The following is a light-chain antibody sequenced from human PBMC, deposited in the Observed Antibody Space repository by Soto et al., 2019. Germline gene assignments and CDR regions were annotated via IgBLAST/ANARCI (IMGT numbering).Light chain of an antibody. CDR1: QSISSW. J-gene: IGKJ2*01. CDR2: KAS. V-gene: IGKV1-5*03. CDR3: QQYNSYPYT. Sequence: DIQMTQSPSTLSASVGDRVSITCRASQSISSWLAWYQQKPGKAPKLLIYKASSLESGVPSRFSGSGSGTEFTLTISSLQPDDFATFYCQQYNSYPYTFGQGTKLEI.